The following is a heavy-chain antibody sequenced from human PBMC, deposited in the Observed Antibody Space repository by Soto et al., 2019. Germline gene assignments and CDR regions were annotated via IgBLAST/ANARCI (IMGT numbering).Heavy chain of an antibody. D-gene: IGHD5-18*01. J-gene: IGHJ6*02. V-gene: IGHV1-2*04. CDR2: INPNSGGT. Sequence: GASVKVSCKASGYTFTGYYMHWVRQAPGQGLEWMGWINPNSGGTNYAQKFQGWVTMTRDTSISTAYMELSRLRSEDTAVYYCARGYSYGSYGMDVWGQGTTVTVSS. CDR3: ARGYSYGSYGMDV. CDR1: GYTFTGYY.